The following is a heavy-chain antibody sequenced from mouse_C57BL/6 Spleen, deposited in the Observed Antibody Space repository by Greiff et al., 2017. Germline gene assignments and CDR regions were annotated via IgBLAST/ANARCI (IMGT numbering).Heavy chain of an antibody. CDR3: ARGGSSYPQEFDY. J-gene: IGHJ2*01. CDR2: ISGGGSYT. CDR1: GFTFSSYA. Sequence: DVMLVESGGGLVQPGGSLKLSCAASGFTFSSYAMSWVRQTPEKRLEWVATISGGGSYTYYPDNVKGRFTISRDNAKNNLYLQMSHLKSEDTAMYYCARGGSSYPQEFDYWGQGTTLTVSS. V-gene: IGHV5-4*03. D-gene: IGHD3-2*02.